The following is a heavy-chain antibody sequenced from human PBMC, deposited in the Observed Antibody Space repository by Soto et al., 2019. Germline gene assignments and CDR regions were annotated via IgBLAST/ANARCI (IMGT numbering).Heavy chain of an antibody. CDR2: IDPSDSYT. CDR3: ARRLSGPKEEYNAYYFYGLDV. Sequence: GSGYSFTSHWITWVRQTPGKGLEWMGRIDPSDSYTNYSPSFQGRVTISADRSTSTAFLQWSSLEASDTAIYYCARRLSGPKEEYNAYYFYGLDVWGQGTTVTVSS. J-gene: IGHJ6*02. V-gene: IGHV5-10-1*01. CDR1: GYSFTSHW. D-gene: IGHD1-1*01.